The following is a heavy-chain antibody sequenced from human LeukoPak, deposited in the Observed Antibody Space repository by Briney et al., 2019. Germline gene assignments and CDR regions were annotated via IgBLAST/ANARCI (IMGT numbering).Heavy chain of an antibody. CDR3: ARLSNDYGDYEGHY. D-gene: IGHD4-17*01. CDR1: GGFIGDSGYY. V-gene: IGHV4-39*01. J-gene: IGHJ4*02. Sequence: SETLSLTCTVSGGFIGDSGYYWGWIRQPPGKGLEWIRTVFYSGRTYYNSSLQSRVTISVDTSKNQFSLRLSSVTPADTALYHCARLSNDYGDYEGHYWGQGTLVTVS. CDR2: VFYSGRT.